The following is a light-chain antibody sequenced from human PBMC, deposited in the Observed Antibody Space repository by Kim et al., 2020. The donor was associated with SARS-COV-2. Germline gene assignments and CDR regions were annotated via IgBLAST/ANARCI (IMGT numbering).Light chain of an antibody. CDR1: SSNIGAGYD. CDR3: QSYDNSGSI. Sequence: QSVLTQPPSVSGAPGQRVTISCTGSSSNIGAGYDVHWYQQLPGTAPKLLIYGNSNRPSGVPDRFSGSKSGTSAPLAITGLQAEDEADYYCQSYDNSGSIFGGGTKVTVL. V-gene: IGLV1-40*01. J-gene: IGLJ2*01. CDR2: GNS.